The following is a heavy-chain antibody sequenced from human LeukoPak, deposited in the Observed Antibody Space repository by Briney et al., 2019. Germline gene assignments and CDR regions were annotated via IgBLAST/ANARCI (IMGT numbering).Heavy chain of an antibody. V-gene: IGHV1-2*02. D-gene: IGHD2-15*01. CDR3: ARDLGYCSGGSCSDYYGMDV. CDR2: INPNSGGT. J-gene: IGHJ6*02. CDR1: GYTFTGYY. Sequence: ASVKVSGKASGYTFTGYYMHWVRQAPGQGLEWMGWINPNSGGTNYAQKFQGRVTMTRDTSISTAYMELSRLRSDDTAVYYCARDLGYCSGGSCSDYYGMDVWGQGTTVTVSS.